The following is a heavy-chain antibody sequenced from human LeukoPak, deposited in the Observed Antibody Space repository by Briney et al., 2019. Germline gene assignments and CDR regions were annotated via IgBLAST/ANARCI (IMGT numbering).Heavy chain of an antibody. V-gene: IGHV3-13*01. J-gene: IGHJ5*02. CDR1: GFTLSSYD. Sequence: GGSLRLSCAAYGFTLSSYDMHWVRHATGKGLEWVSAIGTAGDTYYPASVKGRFTISRENSKNSLYLQMNSLRAGDTAVYYCARGAGSGFDPWGQGTLVTVSS. D-gene: IGHD6-19*01. CDR2: IGTAGDT. CDR3: ARGAGSGFDP.